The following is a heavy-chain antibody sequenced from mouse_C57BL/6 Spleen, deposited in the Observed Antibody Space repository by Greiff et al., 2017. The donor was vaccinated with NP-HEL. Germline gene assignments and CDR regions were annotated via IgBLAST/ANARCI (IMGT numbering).Heavy chain of an antibody. J-gene: IGHJ2*01. Sequence: QVQLQQPGAELVKPGASVKLSCKASGYTFTSYWMQWVKQRPGQGLEWIGEIDPSDSYTNYNQKFKGKATLTVDTSSSTAYMQLSSLTSEDSAVYYCARNLDGYLDYWGQGTTLTVSS. V-gene: IGHV1-50*01. D-gene: IGHD2-3*01. CDR1: GYTFTSYW. CDR3: ARNLDGYLDY. CDR2: IDPSDSYT.